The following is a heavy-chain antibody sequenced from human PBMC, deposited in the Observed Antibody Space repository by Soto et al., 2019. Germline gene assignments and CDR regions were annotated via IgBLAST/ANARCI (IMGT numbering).Heavy chain of an antibody. CDR1: EFTFSGRS. J-gene: IGHJ6*03. V-gene: IGHV3-74*01. D-gene: IGHD3-10*01. Sequence: EVQLVESGGGLVQPGGSLRLSCAASEFTFSGRSVHWVRQAPGKGLVWVSGIDKVGTDSTYADSVKGRFTSSRDNAKNAVYLQMSSMRVEDTAVYYCARGWFGPDVWGKGTTVTVSS. CDR2: IDKVGTDS. CDR3: ARGWFGPDV.